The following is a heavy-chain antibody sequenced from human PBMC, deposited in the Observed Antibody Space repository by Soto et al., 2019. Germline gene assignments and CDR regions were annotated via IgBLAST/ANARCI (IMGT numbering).Heavy chain of an antibody. CDR3: ARSLTEGYCTITGCYTRPLYGMDV. D-gene: IGHD2-2*02. CDR1: GYTFSGYY. J-gene: IGHJ6*02. V-gene: IGHV1-2*02. CDR2: INPNSGGT. Sequence: ASVKVSCKASGYTFSGYYIHWLRQAPGQGLEWMGWINPNSGGTNYAQKFQGRVTVTRDTPTSTAYMELSRLTSDNTAVYYCARSLTEGYCTITGCYTRPLYGMDVWGQGTTVTVSS.